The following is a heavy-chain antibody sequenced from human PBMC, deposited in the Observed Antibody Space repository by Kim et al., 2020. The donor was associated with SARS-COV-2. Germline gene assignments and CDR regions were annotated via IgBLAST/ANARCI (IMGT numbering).Heavy chain of an antibody. D-gene: IGHD3-22*01. V-gene: IGHV3-30*04. CDR2: ISYDGSNK. J-gene: IGHJ4*02. CDR3: ARGGYYDTSGIYVDS. CDR1: GFTFSSYA. Sequence: GGSLRLSCAASGFTFSSYAMHWVRQAPGKGLEWVTIISYDGSNKYYADSVKGRFTISRDNSKNTLYLQMNSLRAEDTAVYYCARGGYYDTSGIYVDSWGQGTLVTVSS.